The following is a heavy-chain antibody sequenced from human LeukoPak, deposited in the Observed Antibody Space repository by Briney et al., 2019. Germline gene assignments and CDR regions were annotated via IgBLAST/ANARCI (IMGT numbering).Heavy chain of an antibody. Sequence: SETLSLTCAVYGGSFSGYYWGWIRQPPGKGLEWIGEINHSGSTNYNPSLKSRVTISVDTSKNQFSLKLSSVTAADTAVYYCARGPQIVVVAATTRFDSWGQGTLVTVSS. CDR1: GGSFSGYY. CDR2: INHSGST. CDR3: ARGPQIVVVAATTRFDS. V-gene: IGHV4-34*01. D-gene: IGHD2-15*01. J-gene: IGHJ5*01.